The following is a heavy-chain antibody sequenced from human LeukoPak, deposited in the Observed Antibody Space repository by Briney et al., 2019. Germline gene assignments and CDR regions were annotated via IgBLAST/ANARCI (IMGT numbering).Heavy chain of an antibody. CDR3: VKDLTGTWSFDY. J-gene: IGHJ4*02. CDR1: GFIFSNHF. CDR2: IGPNGAST. Sequence: GGSLRLSCSTSGFIFSNHFMHGVRQAPRKGLEYVSSIGPNGASTLYADSVKDRFTISRDNSRNALYVQLTSLRLEDTALYYCVKDLTGTWSFDYWGQGTLVTVSS. V-gene: IGHV3-64*05. D-gene: IGHD3-9*01.